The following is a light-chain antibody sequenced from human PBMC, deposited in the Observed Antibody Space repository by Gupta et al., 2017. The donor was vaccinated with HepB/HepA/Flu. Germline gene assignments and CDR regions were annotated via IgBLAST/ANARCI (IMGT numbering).Light chain of an antibody. J-gene: IGLJ2*01. Sequence: QSALTQPPSVSGFPGPSVTISCTGTSSDVGSYNRVSWYQQPPSTTPKVMIYEVIKRPSGVPDRFSGSKSGNTASLTISGLQSEDEADYYCSSYTRSNTLVFGGGTKLTVL. CDR1: SSDVGSYNR. CDR2: EVI. V-gene: IGLV2-18*02. CDR3: SSYTRSNTLV.